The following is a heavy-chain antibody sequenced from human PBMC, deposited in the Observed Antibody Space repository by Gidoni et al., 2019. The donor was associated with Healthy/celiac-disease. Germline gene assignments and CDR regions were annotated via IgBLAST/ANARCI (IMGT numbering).Heavy chain of an antibody. D-gene: IGHD4-17*01. Sequence: EVQLVESGGGLVQPGRSLRLSCAASGFPFDDYAMHWVRQAPGKGLEWVSGISWNSGSIGYADAVKGRFTISRDNAKNSLYLQMNSLRAEDTALYYCAKDMMPTVTTEGAFDIWGQGTMVTVSS. CDR3: AKDMMPTVTTEGAFDI. CDR1: GFPFDDYA. CDR2: ISWNSGSI. V-gene: IGHV3-9*01. J-gene: IGHJ3*02.